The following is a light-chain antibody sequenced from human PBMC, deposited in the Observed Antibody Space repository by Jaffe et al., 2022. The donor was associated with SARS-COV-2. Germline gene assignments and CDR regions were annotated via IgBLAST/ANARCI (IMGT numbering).Light chain of an antibody. Sequence: QSALTQPASVSGSPGQSITISCTGTSSDIGGYNFVSWYQQHPGKAPKLMIYDVSNRPSGISFRFSGSKSGNTASLTISGLQAEDEADYYCSSFSSRTTPLVFGTGTKVTVL. V-gene: IGLV2-14*03. CDR3: SSFSSRTTPLV. J-gene: IGLJ1*01. CDR1: SSDIGGYNF. CDR2: DVS.